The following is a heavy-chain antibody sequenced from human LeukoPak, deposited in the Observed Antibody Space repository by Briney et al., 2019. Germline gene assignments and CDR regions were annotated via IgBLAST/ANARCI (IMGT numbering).Heavy chain of an antibody. J-gene: IGHJ3*02. D-gene: IGHD1-26*01. CDR1: GGSFSGYY. CDR3: ARAMSRVGSFDI. Sequence: SETLSLTCAVYGGSFSGYYWSWIRQPPGKGLEWIGEINHSGSTNYNPSLKSRVTISVDTSKNHFSLKMTSVTAADTAVYYCARAMSRVGSFDIWGQGTMVTVSS. CDR2: INHSGST. V-gene: IGHV4-34*01.